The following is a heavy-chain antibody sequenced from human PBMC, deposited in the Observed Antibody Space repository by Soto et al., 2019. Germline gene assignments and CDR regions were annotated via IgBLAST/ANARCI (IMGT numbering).Heavy chain of an antibody. J-gene: IGHJ4*02. CDR2: VYWNDDT. D-gene: IGHD2-15*01. V-gene: IGHV2-5*01. Sequence: SGPTLVNPTQTLTLTCTFSVFSLSSPGVNVGWIRQPPGKALEWLAHVYWNDDTRYSPSLRSRLTITKDTSKNQVVLTMTNMDPVDTATYFCARRHSIVPDPFDYWGQGALVTVSS. CDR3: ARRHSIVPDPFDY. CDR1: VFSLSSPGVN.